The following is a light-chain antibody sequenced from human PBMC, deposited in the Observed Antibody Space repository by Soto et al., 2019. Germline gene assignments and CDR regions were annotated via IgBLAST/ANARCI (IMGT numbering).Light chain of an antibody. Sequence: QSVLTQPASVSGSPGQPITISCTGTSSDVGGYHYVSWYQQHPGKVPKLMIYDVSNRPSGVSNRFSGSKSGNTASLTISGLQAEDEADYYCSSYTSSGTLIFGGGTKLTVL. J-gene: IGLJ2*01. CDR3: SSYTSSGTLI. V-gene: IGLV2-14*01. CDR2: DVS. CDR1: SSDVGGYHY.